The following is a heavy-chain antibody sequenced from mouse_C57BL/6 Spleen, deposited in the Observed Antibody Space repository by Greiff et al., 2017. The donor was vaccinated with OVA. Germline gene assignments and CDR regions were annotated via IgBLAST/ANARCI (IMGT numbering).Heavy chain of an antibody. CDR2: IYPGDGDT. CDR3: ARYYYGGSYWYFDV. Sequence: VKLQESGPELVKPGASVKISCKASGYAFSSSWMNWVKQRPGQGLEWIGRIYPGDGDTNYNGKFKGKATLTADKSSSTAYMQLSSLTSEDSAVYFCARYYYGGSYWYFDVWGTGTTVTVSS. J-gene: IGHJ1*03. CDR1: GYAFSSSW. D-gene: IGHD1-1*01. V-gene: IGHV1-82*01.